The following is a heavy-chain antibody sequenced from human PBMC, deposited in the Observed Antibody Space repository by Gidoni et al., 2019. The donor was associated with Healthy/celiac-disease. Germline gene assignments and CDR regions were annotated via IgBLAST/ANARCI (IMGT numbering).Heavy chain of an antibody. V-gene: IGHV3-64D*06. CDR2: ISRKGGST. D-gene: IGHD6-6*01. Sequence: VQLVVSGGGLVQPGGSLRPSCSASGFTFSSYAMHWVRQAPGKGLEYVSAISRKGGSTYYADSEKGRFTISRDNSKNTLYLQMSSLRDEDTAVYYCVVVPGRGPWGQGTLVTVSS. J-gene: IGHJ5*02. CDR3: VVVPGRGP. CDR1: GFTFSSYA.